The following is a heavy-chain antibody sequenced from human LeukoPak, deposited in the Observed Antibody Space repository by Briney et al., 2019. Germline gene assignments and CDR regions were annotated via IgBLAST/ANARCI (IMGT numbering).Heavy chain of an antibody. Sequence: ASVKVSCKASGYTFTGYYMHWVRQAPGQGLEWMGWINPNSGVTNYAQKFQGSVTMTRDTSISTAYMELSRLRSDDTAVYYCAGDLMAGLSPNCWFDPWGQGTLVTVSS. CDR3: AGDLMAGLSPNCWFDP. J-gene: IGHJ5*02. CDR1: GYTFTGYY. D-gene: IGHD6-19*01. V-gene: IGHV1-2*02. CDR2: INPNSGVT.